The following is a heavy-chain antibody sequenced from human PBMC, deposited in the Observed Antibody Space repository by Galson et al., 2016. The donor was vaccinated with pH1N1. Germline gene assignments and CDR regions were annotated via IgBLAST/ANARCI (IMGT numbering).Heavy chain of an antibody. D-gene: IGHD2-15*01. CDR1: GYTFTDYD. V-gene: IGHV1-8*01. CDR3: ARGGYCGGGSCYDVFDY. CDR2: MNPNNDNT. Sequence: SVKVFCKASGYTFTDYDINWVRQGTGQGLEWMGWMNPNNDNTGYAQKFQGRVTMTRNTSISTAYMGLSSLRSEDTAVYYCARGGYCGGGSCYDVFDYWGQGTLVTVS. J-gene: IGHJ4*02.